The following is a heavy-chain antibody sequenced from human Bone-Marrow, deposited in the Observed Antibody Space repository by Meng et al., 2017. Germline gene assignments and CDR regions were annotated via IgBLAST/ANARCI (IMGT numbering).Heavy chain of an antibody. J-gene: IGHJ4*02. CDR3: ARALGREYSSGWNNLDY. D-gene: IGHD6-19*01. CDR2: IYYSGST. V-gene: IGHV4-61*05. Sequence: GSLRLSCTVSGGSISSSSYYWGWIRQPPGKGLEWIGYIYYSGSTNYNPSLKSRVTISVDTSKNQFSLKLSSVTAADTAVYYCARALGREYSSGWNNLDYWGQGTLVTVSS. CDR1: GGSISSSSYY.